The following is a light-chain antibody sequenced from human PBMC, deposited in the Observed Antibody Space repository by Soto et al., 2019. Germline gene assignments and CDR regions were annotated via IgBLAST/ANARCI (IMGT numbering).Light chain of an antibody. CDR2: DAS. V-gene: IGKV1D-13*01. Sequence: AIQLTQSPSSLSASVGDRVTITCRASQGISSALAWYQQKPGKAPKLLIYDASSLESGVPSRFSGSGSGTEFTLTISNLQPDDFATYFCQQYHNYPRTFGQGTKVDIK. CDR1: QGISSA. CDR3: QQYHNYPRT. J-gene: IGKJ1*01.